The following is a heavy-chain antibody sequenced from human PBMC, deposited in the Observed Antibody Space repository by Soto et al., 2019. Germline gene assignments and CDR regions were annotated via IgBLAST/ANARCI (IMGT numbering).Heavy chain of an antibody. CDR2: VYHRGHA. D-gene: IGHD4-17*01. CDR1: GGSITSGDYS. J-gene: IGHJ3*02. CDR3: ARGEPRGDYNDAFET. V-gene: IGHV4-30-2*01. Sequence: QLHLQESGPGLVKPSQTLSLTCAVSGGSITSGDYSWSWFRQPPGKGLEWIGYVYHRGHAYYNPSPRAPVTQSLDTSKNQLSLSLTSGTAEDTAVYFCARGEPRGDYNDAFETWGQGTMVTVSS.